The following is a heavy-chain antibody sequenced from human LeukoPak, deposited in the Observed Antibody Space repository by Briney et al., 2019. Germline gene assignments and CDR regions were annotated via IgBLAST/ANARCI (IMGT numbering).Heavy chain of an antibody. D-gene: IGHD2-21*01. CDR3: ARATPLLFPGY. CDR1: GGSISSYY. CDR2: IYDTGNT. V-gene: IGHV4-59*01. Sequence: SETLSLTCTVSGGSISSYYWSWVRQPPGKGLEWIGHIYDTGNTKYNASPESRITISVDTSKNQFSLRLTSVTAADTAVYFCARATPLLFPGYWGQGTLVTVSS. J-gene: IGHJ4*02.